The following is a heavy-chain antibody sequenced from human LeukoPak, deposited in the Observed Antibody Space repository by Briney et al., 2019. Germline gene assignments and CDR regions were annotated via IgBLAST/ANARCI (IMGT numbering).Heavy chain of an antibody. J-gene: IGHJ4*02. CDR2: LSGSGGST. Sequence: GGSLRLSCAGSGFALSNFVITWVRQAPGKGLEWVSGLSGSGGSTYYADSVKGRFTISRDDSKNTLFLQMNNLRAEDTAVYYCAKVSYGGNSYWGQGTLVTVSS. D-gene: IGHD4-23*01. CDR1: GFALSNFV. V-gene: IGHV3-23*01. CDR3: AKVSYGGNSY.